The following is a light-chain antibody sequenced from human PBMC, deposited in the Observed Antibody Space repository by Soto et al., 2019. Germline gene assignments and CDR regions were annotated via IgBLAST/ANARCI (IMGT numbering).Light chain of an antibody. V-gene: IGKV1-5*03. CDR1: QSISNY. CDR3: QQYNDYSRT. J-gene: IGKJ1*01. CDR2: KAS. Sequence: DIQMTQSPSTLSASVGDRVTITCRASQSISNYLAWYQQKPATAPNLLIYKASTLQSGVPSRFSGGGSGTEFTLTITSLQPDDFATYYCQQYNDYSRTFGQGTKVEIK.